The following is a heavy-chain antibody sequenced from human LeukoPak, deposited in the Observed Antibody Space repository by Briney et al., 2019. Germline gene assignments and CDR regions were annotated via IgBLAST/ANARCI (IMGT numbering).Heavy chain of an antibody. CDR1: RFTFSNYA. V-gene: IGHV3-30-3*01. Sequence: GGSLRLSCAASRFTFSNYAMHWVRQAPGKGLEWVAVISYDGINKYYADSLKGRFTISRDNSKNTLYLQMNTLRLDDSAVYYCARGRGQILTGLIDFWGQGTLVTVSS. D-gene: IGHD3-9*01. J-gene: IGHJ4*02. CDR3: ARGRGQILTGLIDF. CDR2: ISYDGINK.